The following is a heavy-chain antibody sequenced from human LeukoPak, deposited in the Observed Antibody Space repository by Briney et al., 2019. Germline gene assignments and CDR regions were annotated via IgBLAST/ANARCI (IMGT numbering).Heavy chain of an antibody. CDR1: GGSISTIGYS. J-gene: IGHJ4*02. CDR3: ARMAGRTLDH. CDR2: IFPTGST. D-gene: IGHD1-7*01. Sequence: PSQTLSLTCAVSGGSISTIGYSWRWIRRPPGKGLEWIGYIFPTGSTSYSPSLKSQVTISLHRSKNLFSMTLNSVTAADTAVYYCARMAGRTLDHWGQGTLVTVSS. V-gene: IGHV4-30-2*01.